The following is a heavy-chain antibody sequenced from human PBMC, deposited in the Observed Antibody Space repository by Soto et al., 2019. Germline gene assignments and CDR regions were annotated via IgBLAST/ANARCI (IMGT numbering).Heavy chain of an antibody. CDR3: ARCDHDYGYLDF. CDR2: TYYRSKWYN. D-gene: IGHD4-17*01. J-gene: IGHJ6*02. CDR1: GDSVSSNRGA. V-gene: IGHV6-1*01. Sequence: PSQTLSLTCDISGDSVSSNRGAWTWIRQSPSRGLEWLGRTYYRSKWYNEYGLSVKSRITINADTCKNQFSLQLNSVTPEDAAVYYCARCDHDYGYLDFWGLRTTVTVSS.